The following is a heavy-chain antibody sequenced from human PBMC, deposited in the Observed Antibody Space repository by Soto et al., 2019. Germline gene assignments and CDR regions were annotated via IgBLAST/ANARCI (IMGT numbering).Heavy chain of an antibody. CDR1: GITFGSRA. CDR3: AKVYSSSWYDYDY. CDR2: ISGSGGST. D-gene: IGHD6-13*01. V-gene: IGHV3-23*01. J-gene: IGHJ4*02. Sequence: EVQLLESGGDLIQPGGSLRLSCVASGITFGSRAMSWVRQAPGEGLEWVSTISGSGGSTYYADSVKGRFTISRDNSKNTLYLQMNSLRAEDTAVYYCAKVYSSSWYDYDYWGQGTLVTVSS.